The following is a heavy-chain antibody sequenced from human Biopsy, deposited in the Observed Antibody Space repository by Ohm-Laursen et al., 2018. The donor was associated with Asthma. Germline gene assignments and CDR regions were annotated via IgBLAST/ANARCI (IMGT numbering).Heavy chain of an antibody. Sequence: GSLRLSCTASGFTVSRDHMFWVRQAPGKGLDWVSVIYSGGTSDTADSVRGRFTISRDFYKNTLYLQMDSLRAEDTAVYYCARGDSSGWSHYYFDYWGQGTLVTVSS. CDR3: ARGDSSGWSHYYFDY. D-gene: IGHD6-19*01. J-gene: IGHJ4*02. CDR2: IYSGGTS. CDR1: GFTVSRDH. V-gene: IGHV3-53*01.